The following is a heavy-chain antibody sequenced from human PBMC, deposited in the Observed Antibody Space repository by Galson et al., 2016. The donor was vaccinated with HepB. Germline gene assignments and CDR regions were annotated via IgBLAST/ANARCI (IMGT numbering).Heavy chain of an antibody. CDR2: IKEDGSET. Sequence: SLRLSCAASGFTFSSNWMSWVRQAPGKGLEWVASIKEDGSETYYVDSVKGRFTISRDNAKNSLHLQMSSLRAEDTAVFYCARLRPRSYFDYWGQGTLVTVSS. CDR3: ARLRPRSYFDY. V-gene: IGHV3-7*01. CDR1: GFTFSSNW. J-gene: IGHJ4*02.